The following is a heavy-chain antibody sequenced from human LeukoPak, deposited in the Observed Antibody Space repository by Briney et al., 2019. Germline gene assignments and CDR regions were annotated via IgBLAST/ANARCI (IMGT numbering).Heavy chain of an antibody. CDR1: GFTFSSYS. V-gene: IGHV3-21*01. CDR2: ISGSSSYI. CDR3: ARGREVMGDY. D-gene: IGHD3-10*01. Sequence: GGSLRLSCAASGFTFSSYSMNWVRQAPGKGLEWVSSISGSSSYIYYADSVKGRFTISRDNAKNSLYLQMNSLRAEDTAVYYCARGREVMGDYWGQGTLVTVSS. J-gene: IGHJ4*02.